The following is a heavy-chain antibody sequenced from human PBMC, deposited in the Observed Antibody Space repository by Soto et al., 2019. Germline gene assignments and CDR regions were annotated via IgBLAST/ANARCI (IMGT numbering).Heavy chain of an antibody. CDR1: GASVSSGLYF. J-gene: IGHJ4*02. V-gene: IGHV4-31*03. Sequence: VQLQESGPGLVKPSQTLSLTCTVSGASVSSGLYFWNWIRQLPGKGLQWLGHGHPNGNIYYNPSLKSRFTKAMDTSNNQVSLLLNSVTVADTAVYYFVRCSDPYKCGFWAQEALVTVSS. D-gene: IGHD6-25*01. CDR2: GHPNGNI. CDR3: VRCSDPYKCGF.